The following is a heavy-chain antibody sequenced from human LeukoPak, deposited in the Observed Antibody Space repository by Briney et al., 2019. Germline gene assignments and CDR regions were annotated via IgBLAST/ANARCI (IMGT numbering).Heavy chain of an antibody. J-gene: IGHJ3*02. D-gene: IGHD6-19*01. CDR3: ARDAPSEVAGRGNVFDI. CDR2: IYTSGST. Sequence: PSETLSLTCTVSGGSISSGSYCWSWVRQPAGKGLEWIGRIYTSGSTNYNPSLKSRVTISVDTSKNQFFLKLTSVTAADTAVYYCARDAPSEVAGRGNVFDIWGQGTMVTVSS. CDR1: GGSISSGSYC. V-gene: IGHV4-61*02.